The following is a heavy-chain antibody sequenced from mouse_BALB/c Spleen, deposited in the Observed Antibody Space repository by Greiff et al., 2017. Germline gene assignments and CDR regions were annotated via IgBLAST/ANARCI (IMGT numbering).Heavy chain of an antibody. CDR2: ISSGSSTI. V-gene: IGHV5-17*02. D-gene: IGHD2-1*01. Sequence: EVKVEESGGGLVQPGGSRKLSCAASGFTFSSFGMHWVRQAPEKGLEWVAYISSGSSTIYYADTVKGRFTISRDNPKNTLFLQMTSLRSEDTAMYYCARSNGNYYFDYWGQGTTLTVSS. CDR1: GFTFSSFG. J-gene: IGHJ2*01. CDR3: ARSNGNYYFDY.